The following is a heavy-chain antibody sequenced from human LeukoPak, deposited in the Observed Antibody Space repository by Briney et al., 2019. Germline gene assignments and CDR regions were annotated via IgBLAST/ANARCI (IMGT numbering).Heavy chain of an antibody. D-gene: IGHD2-15*01. CDR2: IIPIFGTA. J-gene: IGHJ4*02. CDR1: GGTFSSYA. CDR3: ARDTYCSGDSCYSYYFDY. Sequence: SVKVSCKASGGTFSSYAISWVRQAPGQGIECMGGIIPIFGTANYAQKFQGRVTIAADESTSTAYMELSSLRSEDTAVYYCARDTYCSGDSCYSYYFDYWGQGTLVTVSS. V-gene: IGHV1-69*01.